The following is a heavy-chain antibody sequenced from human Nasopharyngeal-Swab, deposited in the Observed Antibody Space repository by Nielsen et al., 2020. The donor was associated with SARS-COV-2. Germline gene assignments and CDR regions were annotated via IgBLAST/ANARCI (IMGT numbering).Heavy chain of an antibody. D-gene: IGHD2-2*01. CDR3: AKDMVLVDIVVVPAAMPDY. Sequence: GGSLRISCAASGFTFDDYAMHWVRQAPGKGLEWVSLISWDGGSTYYADSVKGRFTISRDNSKNSLYLQMNSLRAEDTALYYCAKDMVLVDIVVVPAAMPDYWGQGTLVTVSS. V-gene: IGHV3-43D*04. J-gene: IGHJ4*02. CDR1: GFTFDDYA. CDR2: ISWDGGST.